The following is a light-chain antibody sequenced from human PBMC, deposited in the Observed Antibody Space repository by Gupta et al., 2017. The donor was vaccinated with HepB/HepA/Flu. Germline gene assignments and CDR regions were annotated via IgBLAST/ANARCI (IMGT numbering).Light chain of an antibody. CDR1: SGDVGNYNF. CDR2: EVS. Sequence: ALPHPASVSGSPGQLIIISCTGTSGDVGNYNFVSWHQHHAGKAPNVIIYEVSRCPAGVSSCFSGSKAGTTASLTVSGLQNEDEGYYYCCSYAGSSTVAFGGGTKVTVL. J-gene: IGLJ1*01. CDR3: CSYAGSSTVA. V-gene: IGLV2-23*02.